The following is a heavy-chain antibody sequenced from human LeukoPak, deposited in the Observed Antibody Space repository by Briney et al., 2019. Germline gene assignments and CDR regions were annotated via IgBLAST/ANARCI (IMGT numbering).Heavy chain of an antibody. V-gene: IGHV3-23*01. CDR1: GFTFSSYG. J-gene: IGHJ4*02. D-gene: IGHD6-6*01. CDR2: ISDDGRST. CDR3: AKRVDYSSSSDGYFDS. Sequence: GGSLRLSCAASGFTFSSYGMSWVRQAPGKGLEWVSAISDDGRSTYYADSVKGRFTISRDNSKNTLYAQMSSLRAEDAAVYYCAKRVDYSSSSDGYFDSWGQGTLVTVSS.